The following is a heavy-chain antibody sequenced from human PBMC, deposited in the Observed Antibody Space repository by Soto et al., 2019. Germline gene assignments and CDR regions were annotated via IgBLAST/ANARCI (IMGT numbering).Heavy chain of an antibody. CDR2: INPSGGST. CDR3: ARVLEDYYDSSGYYS. D-gene: IGHD3-22*01. Sequence: AAVKVSCKASGYTSTSYYMHWVRQAPGQGREGMGIINPSGGSTSDAQKFQGRVTMTRDTYTSTVYMELSSLRSEDTSVYYCARVLEDYYDSSGYYSWGQGTLVTVSS. V-gene: IGHV1-46*01. CDR1: GYTSTSYY. J-gene: IGHJ4*02.